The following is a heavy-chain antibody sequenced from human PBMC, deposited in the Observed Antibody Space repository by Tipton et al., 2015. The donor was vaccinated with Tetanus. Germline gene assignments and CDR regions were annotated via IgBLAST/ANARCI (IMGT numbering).Heavy chain of an antibody. CDR1: GDSVSGHY. V-gene: IGHV4-59*02. CDR3: AGVTAQRTELYFEH. CDR2: VYYTGDT. D-gene: IGHD2-8*02. Sequence: LRLSCTVSGDSVSGHYWSWIRQPPGKGLEWVGYVYYTGDTNYNPSLKSRVTISMDRSENQISLKMTSVTAADTAVYYCAGVTAQRTELYFEHWGQGTQVTVSS. J-gene: IGHJ1*01.